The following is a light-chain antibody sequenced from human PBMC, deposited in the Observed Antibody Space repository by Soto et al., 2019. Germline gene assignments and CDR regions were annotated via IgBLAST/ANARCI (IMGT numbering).Light chain of an antibody. Sequence: VVLTQSPATLSLSPGETATLSCRASRHVYINALAWYQQKPGRTPTLLIYGASTRATDIPDRVSATGSGTDFSLTVSLVEPEDSAVYYCQQYCASPFTFGPGTRVEI. CDR3: QQYCASPFT. J-gene: IGKJ3*01. CDR1: RHVYINA. V-gene: IGKV3-20*01. CDR2: GAS.